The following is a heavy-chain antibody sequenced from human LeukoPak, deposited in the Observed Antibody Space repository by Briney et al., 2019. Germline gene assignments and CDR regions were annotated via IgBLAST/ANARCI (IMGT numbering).Heavy chain of an antibody. D-gene: IGHD1-26*01. J-gene: IGHJ4*02. CDR3: ARDGGIVGATPFDY. V-gene: IGHV3-48*01. Sequence: GGSLRLSCAASGFTFSSYSMNWVRQAPGKGLEWVSYISSSSSTIHYADSVKGRFTISRDNAKNSLYLQMNSLRAEDTAVYYCARDGGIVGATPFDYWGQGTLVTVSS. CDR2: ISSSSSTI. CDR1: GFTFSSYS.